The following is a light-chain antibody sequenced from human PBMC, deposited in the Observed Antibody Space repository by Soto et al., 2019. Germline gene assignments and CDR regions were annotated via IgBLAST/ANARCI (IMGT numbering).Light chain of an antibody. CDR3: QQRSNWVLT. V-gene: IGKV3-11*01. CDR2: DAS. J-gene: IGKJ4*01. Sequence: EIVMTQSPATLSVSPGERATLSCRASQSVFSSLAWYQQRPGQAPRFLIYDASNRATGIPARFSGSGSGTDFTLTISSLEPEDFAVYYCQQRSNWVLTFGGGTKVDIK. CDR1: QSVFSS.